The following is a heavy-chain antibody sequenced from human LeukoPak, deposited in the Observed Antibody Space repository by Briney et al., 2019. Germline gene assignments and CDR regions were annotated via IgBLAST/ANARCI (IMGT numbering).Heavy chain of an antibody. V-gene: IGHV4-59*01. CDR2: IYYSGST. Sequence: SETLSLTCTVSGGSIGSYYWSWIRQPPGKGLEWIGYIYYSGSTNYNPSLKSRVTISVDTSKNQFSLKLSSVTAADTAVYYCARAYYYDSSGYYYAAFDIWGQGTMVTVSS. CDR3: ARAYYYDSSGYYYAAFDI. CDR1: GGSIGSYY. J-gene: IGHJ3*02. D-gene: IGHD3-22*01.